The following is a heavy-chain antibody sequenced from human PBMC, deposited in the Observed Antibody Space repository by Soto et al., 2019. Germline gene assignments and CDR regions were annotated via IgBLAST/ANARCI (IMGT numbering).Heavy chain of an antibody. CDR1: GFTFSSYG. CDR2: IWYDGSNK. J-gene: IGHJ6*02. V-gene: IGHV3-33*01. Sequence: PGGSLRLSCAASGFTFSSYGMHWVRQAPGKGLEWVAVIWYDGSNKYYADSVKGRFTISRDNSKNTLYLQMNSLRAEDTAVYYCARDFEEDYPIDYYYYGMDVWGQGTTVTVSS. CDR3: ARDFEEDYPIDYYYYGMDV. D-gene: IGHD3-9*01.